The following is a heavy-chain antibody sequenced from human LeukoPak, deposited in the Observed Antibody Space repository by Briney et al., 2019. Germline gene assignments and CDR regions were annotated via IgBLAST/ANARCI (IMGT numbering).Heavy chain of an antibody. D-gene: IGHD3-10*01. V-gene: IGHV4-34*01. J-gene: IGHJ4*02. CDR2: INHSGST. Sequence: SETLSLTCAVYGGSFSGYYWSWIRQPPGKGLEWIGEINHSGSTNYNPSLKSRVTISVDTSKNQFSLKLSSVTAADTAMYYCARLSARGSIINFDYWGQGTLVTVSS. CDR3: ARLSARGSIINFDY. CDR1: GGSFSGYY.